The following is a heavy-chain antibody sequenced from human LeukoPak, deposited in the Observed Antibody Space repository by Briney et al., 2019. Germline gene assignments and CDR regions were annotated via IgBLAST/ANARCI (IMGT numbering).Heavy chain of an antibody. CDR1: GFSLSTSGVG. CDR2: IYWDDDK. V-gene: IGHV2-5*02. J-gene: IGHJ5*02. CDR3: AHRGPTMVRGVHLFAWFDP. D-gene: IGHD3-10*01. Sequence: SGPTLVNPTQTLTLTCTFSGFSLSTSGVGVGWVRQPPGKALEWLALIYWDDDKRYSPSLKSRLTITKDTSKNQVVLTMTNMDPVDTATYYCAHRGPTMVRGVHLFAWFDPWSQGTLVTVSS.